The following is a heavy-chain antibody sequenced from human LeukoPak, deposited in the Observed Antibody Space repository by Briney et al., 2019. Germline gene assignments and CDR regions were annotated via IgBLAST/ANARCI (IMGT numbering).Heavy chain of an antibody. CDR2: IYYSGST. D-gene: IGHD1-1*01. V-gene: IGHV4-39*01. Sequence: SETLSLTCTVSGGSISSSSYYWGWIRQPPGKGLEWIGSIYYSGSTYYNPSLKSRVTISVDTSKNQFSLKLSSVTAADTAVYYCARGGVIENWNGGHWFDPWGRGTPVTVSS. CDR1: GGSISSSSYY. CDR3: ARGGVIENWNGGHWFDP. J-gene: IGHJ5*02.